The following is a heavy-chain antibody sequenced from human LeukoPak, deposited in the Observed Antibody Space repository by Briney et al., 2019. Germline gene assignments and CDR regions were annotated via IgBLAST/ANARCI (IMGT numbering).Heavy chain of an antibody. CDR1: GGSISSYY. D-gene: IGHD2-15*01. V-gene: IGHV4-59*12. J-gene: IGHJ3*02. CDR3: ARYGLLGISEINGFDN. Sequence: PSETLSLTCTVSGGSISSYYWSWIRQPPGKRLEWIGYIHYTGSTNYNPSLKSRVTMSLDTSERQFSLKLTSVTAADTAVYYCARYGLLGISEINGFDNWGQGTMVTVSS. CDR2: IHYTGST.